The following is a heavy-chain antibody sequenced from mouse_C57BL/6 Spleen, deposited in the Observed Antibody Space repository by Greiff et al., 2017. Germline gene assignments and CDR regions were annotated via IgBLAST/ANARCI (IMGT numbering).Heavy chain of an antibody. J-gene: IGHJ2*01. CDR3: ARGGSSSDYGDY. Sequence: VQLQQPGAKLVKPGASVKLSCKASGYTFTSYWMHWVKQRPGQGLEWIGMIHPNSGSTNYNEKFKSKATLTVDKSSSTAYMQLSRLTSEDSAVYYCARGGSSSDYGDYWGQGTTLTVSS. CDR2: IHPNSGST. D-gene: IGHD1-1*01. V-gene: IGHV1-64*01. CDR1: GYTFTSYW.